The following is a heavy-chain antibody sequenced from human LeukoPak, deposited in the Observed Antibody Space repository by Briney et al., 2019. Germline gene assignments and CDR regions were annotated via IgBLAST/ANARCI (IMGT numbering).Heavy chain of an antibody. CDR2: IYYSGST. D-gene: IGHD3-22*01. Sequence: SETLSLTCTVSGGSISSYYWSWLRQPPGKGLEWIGYIYYSGSTNYNPSLKSRATISVDTSKNQFSLKLSSVTAADTAVYYCARGRDSSGYYGFDYWGQGTLVTVSS. CDR3: ARGRDSSGYYGFDY. V-gene: IGHV4-59*01. J-gene: IGHJ4*02. CDR1: GGSISSYY.